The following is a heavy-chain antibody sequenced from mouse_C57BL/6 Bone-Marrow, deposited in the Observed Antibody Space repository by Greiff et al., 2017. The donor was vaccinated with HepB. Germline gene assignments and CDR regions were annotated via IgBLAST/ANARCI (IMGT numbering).Heavy chain of an antibody. D-gene: IGHD1-1*01. CDR1: GYTFTEYT. CDR2: FYPGSGSI. Sequence: QVQLKESGAELVKPGASVKLSCKASGYTFTEYTIHWVKQRSGQGLEWIGWFYPGSGSIKYNEKFKDKATLTADKSSSTVYMELSRLTSEDSAVYFCAGHESPYYYGTPWFAYWGQGTLVTVSA. V-gene: IGHV1-62-2*01. CDR3: AGHESPYYYGTPWFAY. J-gene: IGHJ3*01.